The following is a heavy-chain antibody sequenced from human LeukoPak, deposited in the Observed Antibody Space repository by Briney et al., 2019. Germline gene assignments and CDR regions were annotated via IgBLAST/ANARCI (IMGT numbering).Heavy chain of an antibody. V-gene: IGHV1-2*02. CDR2: FKSKNRGV. J-gene: IGHJ4*02. Sequence: ASVKVSCKASGYTLTDHHVIWERQAPGQGPEWVAWFKSKNRGVAYAQEFQGRVTMTRDTSTNTAYMELSSLRFDDTAIYYCARDPVDGYSHFDYWGQGTLVTVSS. D-gene: IGHD5-24*01. CDR1: GYTLTDHH. CDR3: ARDPVDGYSHFDY.